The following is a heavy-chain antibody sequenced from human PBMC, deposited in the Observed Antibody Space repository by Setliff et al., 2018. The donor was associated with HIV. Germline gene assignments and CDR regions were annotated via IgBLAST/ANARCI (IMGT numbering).Heavy chain of an antibody. J-gene: IGHJ3*02. Sequence: SVKVSCKASGGTFINPAFNWVRQAPGQGLEWMGSIIPIFGTGNYAQKFQGRVTITADESTNTMYMELSSLRSDDTAVYYCAGPRGDEAFDIWGQGTMVTVSS. CDR3: AGPRGDEAFDI. V-gene: IGHV1-69*13. D-gene: IGHD3-10*01. CDR1: GGTFINPA. CDR2: IIPIFGTG.